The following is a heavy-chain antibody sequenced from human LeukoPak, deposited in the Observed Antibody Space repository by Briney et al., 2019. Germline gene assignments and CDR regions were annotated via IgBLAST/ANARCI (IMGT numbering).Heavy chain of an antibody. CDR3: ARRGGRDPFNVAY. CDR1: GFTFSNYW. CDR2: IKPDGSAQ. Sequence: PGGSLRLSCAASGFTFSNYWMSWVRQAPGRGLEWVANIKPDGSAQYYVDSVKGRFTISRDNAKNSLYLQMNSLRVEDTAVYYCARRGGRDPFNVAYWGQGTLVTVSS. D-gene: IGHD3-10*01. V-gene: IGHV3-7*04. J-gene: IGHJ4*02.